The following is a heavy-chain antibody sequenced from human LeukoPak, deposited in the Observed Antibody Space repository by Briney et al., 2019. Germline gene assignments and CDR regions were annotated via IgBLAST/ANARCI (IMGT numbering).Heavy chain of an antibody. J-gene: IGHJ4*02. CDR2: ISTYNGNT. CDR1: GYTFTKYG. Sequence: ASGKVSCKASGYTFTKYGITWVREAPVQGLEWRGWISTYNGNTNYAQKLQGRVTMTTDTSTSTAYMEPRSLISDDAAVYYCARGDDYGDYWGLYWGQGTLVTVSS. V-gene: IGHV1-18*01. D-gene: IGHD4-17*01. CDR3: ARGDDYGDYWGLY.